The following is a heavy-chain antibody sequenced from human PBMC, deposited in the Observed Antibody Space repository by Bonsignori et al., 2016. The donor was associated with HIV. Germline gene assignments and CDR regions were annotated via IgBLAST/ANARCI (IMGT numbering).Heavy chain of an antibody. D-gene: IGHD6-6*01. V-gene: IGHV4-39*01. CDR1: GGSISSSSYY. CDR3: VVEYSSYRHGWFDP. Sequence: QLQLQESGPGLVKPSETLSLTCTVSGGSISSSSYYWGWIRQPPGKGLEWIGSIYYSGSTYYNPSLKSRVTISVDTSKNQFSLKLSSVTAADTAVYYCVVEYSSYRHGWFDPWGQGTLVTVSS. CDR2: IYYSGST. J-gene: IGHJ5*02.